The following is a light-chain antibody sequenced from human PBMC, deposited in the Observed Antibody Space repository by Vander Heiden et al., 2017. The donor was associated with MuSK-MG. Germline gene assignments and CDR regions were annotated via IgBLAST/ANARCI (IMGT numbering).Light chain of an antibody. CDR1: NIGDKN. Sequence: SYELTQPLSVSVALGQTARITCGGNNIGDKNVHWYQQKPGQAPGRVIYRDSNRPSGIPERFSGSNSGKTATLTITRVQAGDEADYYCQVWDSSTVVFGGGTKLTVL. V-gene: IGLV3-9*01. CDR2: RDS. CDR3: QVWDSSTVV. J-gene: IGLJ2*01.